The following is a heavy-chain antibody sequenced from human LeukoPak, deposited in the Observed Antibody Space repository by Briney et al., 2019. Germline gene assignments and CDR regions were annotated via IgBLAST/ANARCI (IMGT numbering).Heavy chain of an antibody. J-gene: IGHJ5*02. CDR2: ISAYNGNT. Sequence: ASGKLSCKAAGYTVTSYDINWVRQASGPGLEWMGWISAYNGNTNHAQKLQGRVTMTTDTSTSTAYMELRSLRSDDTAVDYCAIWSVLRTSGWFDPGGQGTLVSVFS. CDR3: AIWSVLRTSGWFDP. D-gene: IGHD3-3*01. V-gene: IGHV1-18*01. CDR1: GYTVTSYD.